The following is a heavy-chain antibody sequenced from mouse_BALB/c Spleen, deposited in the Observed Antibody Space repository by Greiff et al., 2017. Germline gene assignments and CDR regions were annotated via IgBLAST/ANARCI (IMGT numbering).Heavy chain of an antibody. Sequence: EVKVVESGGGLVKPGGSLKLSCAASGFTFSDYYMYWVRQTPEKRLEWVATISDGGSYTYYPDSVKGRFTISRDNAKNNLYLQMSSLKSEDTAMYYCARDDYGFAYWGQGTLVTVSA. CDR1: GFTFSDYY. CDR2: ISDGGSYT. CDR3: ARDDYGFAY. V-gene: IGHV5-4*02. J-gene: IGHJ3*01. D-gene: IGHD2-4*01.